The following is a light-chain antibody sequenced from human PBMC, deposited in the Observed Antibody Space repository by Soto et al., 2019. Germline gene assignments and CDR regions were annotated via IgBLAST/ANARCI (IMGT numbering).Light chain of an antibody. CDR2: AAS. Sequence: DIQMTQSPSSLSASVGDRVTITCQASQTISSFLNWYQQKPGKAPNLLIYAASSLQSGVPSRFSGSGSGTDFTLTISRLEPEDFAVYYCQQYGSSGTFGQGTKVDTK. CDR3: QQYGSSGT. CDR1: QTISSF. V-gene: IGKV1-39*01. J-gene: IGKJ1*01.